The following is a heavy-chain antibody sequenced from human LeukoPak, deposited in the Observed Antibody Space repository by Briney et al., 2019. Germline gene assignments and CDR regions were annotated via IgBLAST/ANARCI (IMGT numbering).Heavy chain of an antibody. V-gene: IGHV4-34*01. Sequence: SETLSLTCAVYGGSFSGYYWSWIRQPPGKGLEWIGEINHSGSTNYNPSLKSRVTISVDTSKSQFSLKLSSVTAADTAVYYCARGPVGYCSSTSCSNWFDPWGQGTLVTVSS. CDR2: INHSGST. J-gene: IGHJ5*02. D-gene: IGHD2-2*01. CDR1: GGSFSGYY. CDR3: ARGPVGYCSSTSCSNWFDP.